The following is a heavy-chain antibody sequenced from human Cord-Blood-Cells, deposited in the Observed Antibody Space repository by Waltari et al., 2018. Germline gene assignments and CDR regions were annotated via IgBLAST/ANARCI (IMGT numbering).Heavy chain of an antibody. D-gene: IGHD3-3*01. J-gene: IGHJ4*02. Sequence: QLQLQESGPGLVKPSETLSLTCTVSGGSFSSSRYSWAWIRQPPGKGLEWIGCIYYSGCTYYTPSIKSRVTISVDTPKNHFSLTLSSVTPAETAVYYCARRSGYYSDYWGQGTLVTVSS. V-gene: IGHV4-39*01. CDR3: ARRSGYYSDY. CDR1: GGSFSSSRYS. CDR2: IYYSGCT.